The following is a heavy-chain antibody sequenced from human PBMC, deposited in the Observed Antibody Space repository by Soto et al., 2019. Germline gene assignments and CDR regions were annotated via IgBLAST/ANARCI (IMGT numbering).Heavy chain of an antibody. D-gene: IGHD5-12*01. V-gene: IGHV3-33*01. J-gene: IGHJ4*02. Sequence: GGSLRLSCAASGFTFSSYGMHWVSQAPGKGLEWVAVIWYDGSNKYYADSVKGRFTISRDNSKNTLYLQMNSLRAEDTAVYYCARDRQAVATITWYFDYWGQGTLVTVSS. CDR2: IWYDGSNK. CDR3: ARDRQAVATITWYFDY. CDR1: GFTFSSYG.